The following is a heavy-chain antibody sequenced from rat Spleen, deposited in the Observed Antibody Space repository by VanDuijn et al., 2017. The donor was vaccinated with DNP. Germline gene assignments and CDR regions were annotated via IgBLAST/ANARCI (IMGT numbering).Heavy chain of an antibody. CDR3: AKAGGYSPWYFDY. CDR2: ISTSGEYT. J-gene: IGHJ2*01. CDR1: GFTFSKYG. D-gene: IGHD1-11*01. Sequence: EVHLVESGGGLVQPGRSLKLSCVASGFTFSKYGMAWVRQAPTKGLEWVASISTSGEYTHYRDSVKGRFTISRDNAKDTQYLQMDSLRSEETATYYCAKAGGYSPWYFDYWGQGVMVTVSS. V-gene: IGHV5S13*01.